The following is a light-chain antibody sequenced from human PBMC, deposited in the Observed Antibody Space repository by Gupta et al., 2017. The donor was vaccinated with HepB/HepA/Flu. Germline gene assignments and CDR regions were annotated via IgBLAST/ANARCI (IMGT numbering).Light chain of an antibody. J-gene: IGKJ1*01. Sequence: DIVMTQSPDSLAVSLGERATINCKSSQSVLYSSNNKNYLAWYQQKPGQPPKLLIYWASTRESGVPDRFSGSGSGTDFTLTISSLQAEDVAVYYCQQDDSPPQTFGQGTKVEIK. CDR2: WAS. CDR1: QSVLYSSNNKNY. V-gene: IGKV4-1*01. CDR3: QQDDSPPQT.